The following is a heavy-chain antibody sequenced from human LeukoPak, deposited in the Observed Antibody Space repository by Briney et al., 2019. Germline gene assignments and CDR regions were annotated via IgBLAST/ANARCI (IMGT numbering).Heavy chain of an antibody. V-gene: IGHV3-30*03. CDR3: ARGPTYSSSSGSFDY. Sequence: GGSLRLSCAASGFSFSSYSMNWVRQAPGKGLEWVAVISYDGSNKYYADSVKGRFTISRDNSKNTLYLQMNSLRAEDTAVYYCARGPTYSSSSGSFDYWGQGTLVTVSS. D-gene: IGHD6-6*01. CDR1: GFSFSSYS. CDR2: ISYDGSNK. J-gene: IGHJ4*02.